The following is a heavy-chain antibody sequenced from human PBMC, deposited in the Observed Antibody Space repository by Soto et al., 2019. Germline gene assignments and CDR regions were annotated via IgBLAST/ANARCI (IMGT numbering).Heavy chain of an antibody. D-gene: IGHD2-15*01. J-gene: IGHJ6*02. CDR3: ARECSGGSCHSHSYYYGMDV. CDR1: GFTFSSYA. Sequence: GGSLRLSCAASGFTFSSYAMHWVRQAPGKGLEWVAVISYDGSNKYYADSVKGRFTISRDNSKNTLYLQMNSLRAEDTAVYYCARECSGGSCHSHSYYYGMDVWGQGTTVTVSS. CDR2: ISYDGSNK. V-gene: IGHV3-30-3*01.